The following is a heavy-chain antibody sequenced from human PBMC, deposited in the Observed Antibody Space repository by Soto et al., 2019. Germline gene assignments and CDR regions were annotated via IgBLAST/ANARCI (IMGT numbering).Heavy chain of an antibody. D-gene: IGHD1-1*01. J-gene: IGHJ4*02. CDR2: IWYDGSNK. V-gene: IGHV3-33*01. CDR1: GFTLSSYG. CDR3: ARDGGQEYCNDADY. Sequence: GGSLRLSCAASGFTLSSYGMPWVRQAPGKGLEWVAVIWYDGSNKYYADSVKGRFTISRDNSKNTLYLQMNSLRAEDTAVYYYARDGGQEYCNDADYGGQGT.